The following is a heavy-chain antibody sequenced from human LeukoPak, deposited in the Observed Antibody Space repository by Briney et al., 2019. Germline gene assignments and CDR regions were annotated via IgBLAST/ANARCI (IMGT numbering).Heavy chain of an antibody. Sequence: ASGNLSCTAAGYTFTCYYMHWVRHAPGQGRGWRGWINANCGGTNYAKKFPVRVDMTRDTSISTAYMELSRLRSDDTAVYYCARDLAVTNIWGYYYYMHVWGKGTTVTVSS. CDR2: INANCGGT. CDR1: GYTFTCYY. V-gene: IGHV1-2*02. D-gene: IGHD3-16*01. CDR3: ARDLAVTNIWGYYYYMHV. J-gene: IGHJ6*03.